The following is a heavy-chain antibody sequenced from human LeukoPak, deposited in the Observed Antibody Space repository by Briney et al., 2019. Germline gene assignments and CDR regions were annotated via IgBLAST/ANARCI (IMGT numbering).Heavy chain of an antibody. CDR1: GGTFSSYA. CDR2: IIPIFGTA. Sequence: SVKVSCKASGGTFSSYAISWVRQAPGQGLEWMGGIIPIFGTANYAQKFQGRVTITADESTSTAYMELSSLRSEDTAVYYCAREPSTGVPDGKFSSDYYFDSWGRGTLVTVSS. D-gene: IGHD6-13*01. J-gene: IGHJ4*02. CDR3: AREPSTGVPDGKFSSDYYFDS. V-gene: IGHV1-69*01.